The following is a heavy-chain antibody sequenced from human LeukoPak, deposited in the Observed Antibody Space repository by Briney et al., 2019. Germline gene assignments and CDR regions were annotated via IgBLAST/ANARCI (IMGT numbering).Heavy chain of an antibody. J-gene: IGHJ4*02. V-gene: IGHV1-18*01. Sequence: ASVKVSCRTSGYTFNSYGITWVRQAPGQGLEWMGWISAYNGDTKYTQKFQGRVTMTTDTSTRTAYMELRSLRSDDTAVYYCATATNWGFVRDFDYWGQGTLVTVSS. CDR2: ISAYNGDT. CDR1: GYTFNSYG. D-gene: IGHD7-27*01. CDR3: ATATNWGFVRDFDY.